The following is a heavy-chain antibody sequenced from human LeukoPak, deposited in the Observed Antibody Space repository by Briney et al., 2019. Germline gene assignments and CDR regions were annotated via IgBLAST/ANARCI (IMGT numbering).Heavy chain of an antibody. CDR2: INPNSGGT. J-gene: IGHJ4*02. V-gene: IGHV1-2*02. Sequence: ASVKVSCKASGYTFTGYYMHWVRQAPGQGLEWMGWINPNSGGTNYAQKFQGRVTMTRDTSISTAYVELSRLRSDDTAVYYCASAQKWFGESGCFDYWGQGTLVTVSS. CDR3: ASAQKWFGESGCFDY. CDR1: GYTFTGYY. D-gene: IGHD3-10*01.